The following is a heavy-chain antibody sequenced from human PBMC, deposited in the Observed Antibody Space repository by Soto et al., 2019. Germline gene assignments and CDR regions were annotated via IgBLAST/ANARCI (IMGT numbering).Heavy chain of an antibody. Sequence: ASVKVSCKASGYTFTSYDISWVRQATGQGLEWMGWMNPNSGNTGYAQKFQGRVTMTRNTSISTAYMELSSLRSEDTAVYYCARCSKLGSHYYYYYGMDVWGQGTTVTVSS. V-gene: IGHV1-8*01. J-gene: IGHJ6*02. D-gene: IGHD6-6*01. CDR3: ARCSKLGSHYYYYYGMDV. CDR1: GYTFTSYD. CDR2: MNPNSGNT.